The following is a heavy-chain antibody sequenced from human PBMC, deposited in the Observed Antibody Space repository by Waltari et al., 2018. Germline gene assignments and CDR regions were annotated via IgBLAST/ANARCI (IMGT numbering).Heavy chain of an antibody. CDR1: GNSISSPYY. D-gene: IGHD1-26*01. V-gene: IGHV4-38-2*02. CDR2: IYHSGNT. Sequence: QVRLQESGPGLVKPSETLSLTCTVSGNSISSPYYWGWIRQPPGKGLEWIGNIYHSGNTYYNPPLKSRVTLSVDTSKNQFSLKLNSVTAADTAVYYCARGPPIVGAMDYWGQGTLVTVSS. J-gene: IGHJ4*02. CDR3: ARGPPIVGAMDY.